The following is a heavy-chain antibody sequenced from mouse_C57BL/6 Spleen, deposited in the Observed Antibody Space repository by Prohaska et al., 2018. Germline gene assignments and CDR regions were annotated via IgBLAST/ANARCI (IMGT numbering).Heavy chain of an antibody. V-gene: IGHV9-3*01. Sequence: QIQLVQSGPELKKPGETVKISCKASGYTFTTYGMSWVKQAPGKGLKWMGWINTYSGVPTYADDFKGRFAFSLETSASTAYLQINNLKNEDTATYFCARRDYYGSSYDYWGQGTTLTVSS. CDR1: GYTFTTYG. D-gene: IGHD1-1*01. CDR2: INTYSGVP. J-gene: IGHJ2*01. CDR3: ARRDYYGSSYDY.